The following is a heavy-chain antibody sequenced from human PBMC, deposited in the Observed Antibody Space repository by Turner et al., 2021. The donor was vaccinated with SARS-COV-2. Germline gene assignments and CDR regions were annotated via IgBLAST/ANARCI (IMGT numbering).Heavy chain of an antibody. CDR2: VYSGGST. D-gene: IGHD4-17*01. J-gene: IGHJ4*02. V-gene: IGHV3-66*01. Sequence: EVQLVESGGGWVQPGGSLRLSCAASVFTVSSNYMSWVRQAPGKGLEWGSVVYSGGSTYYADSVKGRFTISRDNSKNTLYLQMNSLRAEDTAVYYCARTLPYGDYHDYWGQGTLVTVSS. CDR3: ARTLPYGDYHDY. CDR1: VFTVSSNY.